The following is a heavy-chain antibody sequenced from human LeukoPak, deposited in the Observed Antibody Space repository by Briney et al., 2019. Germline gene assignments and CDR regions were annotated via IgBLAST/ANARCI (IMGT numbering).Heavy chain of an antibody. V-gene: IGHV1-69*13. J-gene: IGHJ5*02. D-gene: IGHD3-10*01. CDR1: GGTFSSYA. CDR2: IIPIFGTA. Sequence: ASVKVSCTASGGTFSSYAISWVRQAPGQGLEWMGGIIPIFGTANYAQKFQGRVTITADESTSTAYMELSSLRSEDTAVYYCARDVYGGYNWFDPWGQGTLVTVSS. CDR3: ARDVYGGYNWFDP.